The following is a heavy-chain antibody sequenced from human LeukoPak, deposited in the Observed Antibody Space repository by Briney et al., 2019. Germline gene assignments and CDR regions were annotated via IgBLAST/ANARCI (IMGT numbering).Heavy chain of an antibody. CDR2: IYYRGNT. J-gene: IGHJ4*02. D-gene: IGHD1-1*01. V-gene: IGHV4-59*01. CDR3: ARARTRGNNWYFDY. Sequence: SETLSLTCTVSGDSISNYNWNWIRRPPGKGLEWLGYIYYRGNTNYNPSLKSRLTVSADTSKCQFSLRVSSVTAADTAVYYCARARTRGNNWYFDYWGQGTLVTVSS. CDR1: GDSISNYN.